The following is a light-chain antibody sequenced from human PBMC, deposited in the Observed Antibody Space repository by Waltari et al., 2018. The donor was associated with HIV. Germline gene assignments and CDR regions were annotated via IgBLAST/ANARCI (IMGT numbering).Light chain of an antibody. V-gene: IGKV3-11*01. CDR3: QQRSNWPYT. CDR1: QSVSSY. J-gene: IGKJ2*01. CDR2: DAS. Sequence: EIFFTQSPAHLSFSTGARVTITCRASQSVSSYLAWYQQKPGQAPRLLIYDASNRATGIPARFSGSGSGTDFTLTISSLEPEDFAVYYCQQRSNWPYTFGQGTKLEIK.